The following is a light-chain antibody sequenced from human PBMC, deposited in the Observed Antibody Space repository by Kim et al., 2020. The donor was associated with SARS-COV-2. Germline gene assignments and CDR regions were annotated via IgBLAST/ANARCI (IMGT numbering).Light chain of an antibody. CDR2: YDS. V-gene: IGLV3-21*04. J-gene: IGLJ1*01. CDR1: NIGSKS. CDR3: QAWDSSSEHYV. Sequence: SYELTQPPSVSVAPGKTARITCGGNNIGSKSVHWYQQKPGQAPVLVIYYDSDRPSGIPERSSGSNSGNTATLTISRVEAGDEADYYCQAWDSSSEHYVFG.